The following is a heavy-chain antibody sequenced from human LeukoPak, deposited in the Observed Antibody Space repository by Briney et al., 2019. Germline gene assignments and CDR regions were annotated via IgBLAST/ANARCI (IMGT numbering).Heavy chain of an antibody. J-gene: IGHJ4*02. CDR2: IYYSGST. CDR1: GGSISSYY. V-gene: IGHV4-59*01. D-gene: IGHD2-2*01. Sequence: PSETLSLTCTVSGGSISSYYWSWIRQPPGKGLEWIGYIYYSGSTNYNPSLKSRVTISVDTSKNQFSLKLSSVTAADTAVYYCARAAYCSSTSCALGYWGQGTLVTVSS. CDR3: ARAAYCSSTSCALGY.